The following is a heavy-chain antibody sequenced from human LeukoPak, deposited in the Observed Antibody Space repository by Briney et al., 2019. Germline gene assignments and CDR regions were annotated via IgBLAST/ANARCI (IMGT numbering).Heavy chain of an antibody. Sequence: GGSLRLSCAASGFTFSSYSMNWVRQAPGKGLEWVSSISSSGGYMFYADSVEGRLIISRDNAKDSLYLQMNSLRVEDTAVYYCLRGDRRDYWGQGTLVTVSS. CDR1: GFTFSSYS. CDR2: ISSSGGYM. CDR3: LRGDRRDY. J-gene: IGHJ4*02. V-gene: IGHV3-21*06.